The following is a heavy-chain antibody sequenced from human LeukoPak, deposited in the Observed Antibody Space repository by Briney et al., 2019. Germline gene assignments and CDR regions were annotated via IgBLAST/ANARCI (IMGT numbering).Heavy chain of an antibody. J-gene: IGHJ6*02. CDR1: GFTFSSYG. CDR2: IWYDGSNK. D-gene: IGHD4-11*01. V-gene: IGHV3-33*01. Sequence: GGSLRLSRAASGFTFSSYGMHWVRQAPGKGLEWVAVIWYDGSNKYYADSVKGRFTISRDNSKNTLYLQMNSLRAEDTAVYYCAREDYSNYYYYYGMDVWGQGTTVTVSS. CDR3: AREDYSNYYYYYGMDV.